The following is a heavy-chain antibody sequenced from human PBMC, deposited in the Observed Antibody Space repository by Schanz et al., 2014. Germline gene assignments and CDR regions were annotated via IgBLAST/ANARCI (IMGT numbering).Heavy chain of an antibody. V-gene: IGHV4-59*11. CDR1: GGSISSHY. CDR3: ATIPRGNIYGYFDY. J-gene: IGHJ4*02. D-gene: IGHD5-18*01. Sequence: QVQLQESGPGLVKPSETLSLTCTVSGGSISSHYWSWVRQAPGEGLEWIAYLLSSERAKYNPSLDSRSTLSLDRSKCQFSLHLRYVTAADTAVYYCATIPRGNIYGYFDYWGQGSLVTVSS. CDR2: LLSSERA.